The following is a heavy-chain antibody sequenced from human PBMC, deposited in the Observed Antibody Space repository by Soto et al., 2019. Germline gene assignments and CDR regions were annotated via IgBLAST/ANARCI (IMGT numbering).Heavy chain of an antibody. CDR3: ARIPVDTSMIYWLDP. Sequence: AETLSLTCTVSGGSVSSGDYYWFWIRQPPGKGLEWIGCIYYSGNTNYNPSLKSRVIISVDTSKNLFSLKLTSVTAADTAVYYCARIPVDTSMIYWLDPWGQGTLVTVSS. D-gene: IGHD5-18*01. CDR2: IYYSGNT. V-gene: IGHV4-61*08. CDR1: GGSVSSGDYY. J-gene: IGHJ5*02.